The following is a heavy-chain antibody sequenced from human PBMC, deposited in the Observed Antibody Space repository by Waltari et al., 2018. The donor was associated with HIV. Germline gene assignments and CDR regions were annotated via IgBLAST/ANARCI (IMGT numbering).Heavy chain of an antibody. D-gene: IGHD6-19*01. CDR1: GFTVSSNY. CDR3: ARDSSGWSLDYYYYYGMDV. J-gene: IGHJ6*02. V-gene: IGHV3-66*02. CDR2: IYSGGST. Sequence: EVQLVESGGGLVQPGGSLRLSCAASGFTVSSNYMSWVRQAPGKGLEWVSVIYSGGSTYYADSVKGRFTISRDNSKNTLYLQMNSLRAEDTAVYYCARDSSGWSLDYYYYYGMDVWGQGTTVTVSS.